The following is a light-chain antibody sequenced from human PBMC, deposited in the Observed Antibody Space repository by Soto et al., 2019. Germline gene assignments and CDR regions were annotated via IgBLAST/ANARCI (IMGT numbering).Light chain of an antibody. CDR1: QGITGW. CDR3: QQYQRYWT. V-gene: IGKV1-5*01. Sequence: DIQVTQSPSTLAASVGVRVTITFRASQGITGWLAWYQQKPGKAPKLLIFDASTLESGVPPRFTGSGSGTEFTLSISNLQPDDFATYYCQQYQRYWTFGHGTKVDIK. J-gene: IGKJ1*01. CDR2: DAS.